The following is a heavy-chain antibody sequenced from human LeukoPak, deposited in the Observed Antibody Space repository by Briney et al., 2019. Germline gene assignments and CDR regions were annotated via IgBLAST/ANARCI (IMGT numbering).Heavy chain of an antibody. Sequence: ASVKVSCKASGGTFSSYAISWVRQAPGQGLEWMGGIIPIFGTAIYAQKFQGRVTMTEDTSTDTAYMELSSLRSEDTAVYYCATGYCGGDFADYYGMDVWGQGTTVTVSS. D-gene: IGHD2-21*02. CDR1: GGTFSSYA. J-gene: IGHJ6*02. CDR2: IIPIFGTA. CDR3: ATGYCGGDFADYYGMDV. V-gene: IGHV1-69*06.